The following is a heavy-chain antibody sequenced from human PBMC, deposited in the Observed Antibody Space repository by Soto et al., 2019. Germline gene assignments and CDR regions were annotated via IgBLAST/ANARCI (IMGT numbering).Heavy chain of an antibody. CDR1: GFIFTSYS. Sequence: GGSLRLSCAASGFIFTSYSMVRVRLAPGKGLEWVASISSGSDSIFYADSVKGRFTVSRDNAKNSLFLQMNNLRAEDTAVYFCARDRSADRFVQYFQHWGQGTQVTVSS. D-gene: IGHD6-19*01. CDR3: ARDRSADRFVQYFQH. CDR2: ISSGSDSI. V-gene: IGHV3-21*01. J-gene: IGHJ1*01.